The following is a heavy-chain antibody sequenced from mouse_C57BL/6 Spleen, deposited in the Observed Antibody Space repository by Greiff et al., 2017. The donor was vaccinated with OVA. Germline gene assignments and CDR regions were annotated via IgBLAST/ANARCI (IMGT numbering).Heavy chain of an antibody. CDR1: GYTFTSYW. CDR3: ARYDEDYAMDY. Sequence: QVQLQQPVAELVRPGSSVKLSCKASGYTFTSYWLDWVKQRPGQCLEWIGNIYPSDSETHYNQKFKDKATLTVDKSSSTAYMQLSSLTSEDSAVYYCARYDEDYAMDYWGQGTSVTVSS. CDR2: IYPSDSET. D-gene: IGHD2-12*01. J-gene: IGHJ4*01. V-gene: IGHV1-61*01.